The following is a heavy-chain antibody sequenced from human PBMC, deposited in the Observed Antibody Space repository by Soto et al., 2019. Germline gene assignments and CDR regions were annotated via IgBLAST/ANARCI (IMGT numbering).Heavy chain of an antibody. CDR2: IYSGGST. CDR1: GFTISNNY. Sequence: PGGSLRLSCAASGFTISNNYMSWVRQAPGKGLEWVSVIYSGGSTYYADSVKGRFTISRDNSKNTLDLQMNSLRAEDTAVYYCAKDTYYYDRSGYHTYDYWGQGTQVTVSS. CDR3: AKDTYYYDRSGYHTYDY. D-gene: IGHD3-22*01. J-gene: IGHJ4*02. V-gene: IGHV3-66*02.